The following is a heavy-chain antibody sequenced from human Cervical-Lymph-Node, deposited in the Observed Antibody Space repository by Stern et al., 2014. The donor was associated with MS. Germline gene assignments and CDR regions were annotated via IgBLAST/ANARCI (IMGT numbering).Heavy chain of an antibody. CDR2: IYPGASAT. J-gene: IGHJ6*02. CDR1: GYSFATYW. CDR3: ARPGDDTAKYGLDV. D-gene: IGHD5-18*01. V-gene: IGHV5-51*03. Sequence: VQLVQSGAEVKKPGESLKISCKGSGYSFATYWIGLVRQMPGKGLEWMGIIYPGASATRYSPSFQGQVTSSADKSISTAYLHWSSLKASDTAMYYCARPGDDTAKYGLDVWGQGTTVTVSS.